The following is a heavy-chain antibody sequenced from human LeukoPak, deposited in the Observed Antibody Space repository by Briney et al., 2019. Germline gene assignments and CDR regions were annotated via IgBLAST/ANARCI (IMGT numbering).Heavy chain of an antibody. CDR1: GYTFTSYG. V-gene: IGHV1-18*01. Sequence: ASVKVSFTASGYTFTSYGISWVRQAPGQGLEWMGWISAYNGNTNYAQKLQGRVTMTTDTSTSTAYMELRSLRSDDTAVYYCARVRRLVHGYYYYYGMDVWGQGTTVTVSS. CDR3: ARVRRLVHGYYYYYGMDV. D-gene: IGHD6-19*01. CDR2: ISAYNGNT. J-gene: IGHJ6*02.